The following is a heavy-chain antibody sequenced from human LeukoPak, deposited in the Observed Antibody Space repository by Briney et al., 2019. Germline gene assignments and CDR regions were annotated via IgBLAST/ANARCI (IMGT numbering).Heavy chain of an antibody. CDR1: GFTFDDYG. D-gene: IGHD3-22*01. V-gene: IGHV3-53*01. CDR2: IYSGGNT. Sequence: GGSLRLSCAASGFTFDDYGMTWVRQAPGKGLEWVSFIYSGGNTYYADSVKGRFTISRDNSKNTVHLQMNSLRAEDTAMYYCARRAGDYSHPYDYWGQGTLVTVSS. CDR3: ARRAGDYSHPYDY. J-gene: IGHJ4*02.